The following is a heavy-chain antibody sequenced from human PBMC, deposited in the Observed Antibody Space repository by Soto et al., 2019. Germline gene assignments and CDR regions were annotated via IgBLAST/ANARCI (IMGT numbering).Heavy chain of an antibody. V-gene: IGHV3-7*03. Sequence: LRLSCAASGFTFISYWMSWVRQAPGKGLEWVANIKQDGSEKYYVDSVKGRFTISRDNAKNSLYLQMNSLRAEDTAVYYCATLGQQWLVLDYWGQGTLVTVSS. J-gene: IGHJ4*02. CDR2: IKQDGSEK. CDR3: ATLGQQWLVLDY. CDR1: GFTFISYW. D-gene: IGHD6-19*01.